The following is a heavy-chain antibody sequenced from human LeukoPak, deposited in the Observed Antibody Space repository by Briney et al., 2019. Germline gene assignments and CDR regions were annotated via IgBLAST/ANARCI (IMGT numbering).Heavy chain of an antibody. D-gene: IGHD1-26*01. CDR1: GDSISSYF. CDR2: NSGST. V-gene: IGHV4-59*08. Sequence: SETLSLTCTVSGDSISSYFWSWIRQPPGKGLEWIGYNSGSTNYNPSLKSRVAILLDRSKNQFSLKLSSVTAADTAVYYCARGRGYGGNYLRSFDIWGQGTMVTVSS. J-gene: IGHJ3*02. CDR3: ARGRGYGGNYLRSFDI.